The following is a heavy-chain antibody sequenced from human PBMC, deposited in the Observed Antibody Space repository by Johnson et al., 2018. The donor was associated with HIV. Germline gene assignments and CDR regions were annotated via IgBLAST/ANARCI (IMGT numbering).Heavy chain of an antibody. Sequence: QVQLVESGGGVVQPGTSLRLSCVASGFTFSYYGMHWVRQVPGKGLAWVAAIWYDGNNKYYRDSVKGRFTVSRDNSKNTLYLKMNSLRAEDTAVYYCAKSPRGYSSIWGQGTMVTVSS. D-gene: IGHD6-13*01. CDR1: GFTFSYYG. CDR2: IWYDGNNK. CDR3: AKSPRGYSSI. J-gene: IGHJ3*02. V-gene: IGHV3-33*06.